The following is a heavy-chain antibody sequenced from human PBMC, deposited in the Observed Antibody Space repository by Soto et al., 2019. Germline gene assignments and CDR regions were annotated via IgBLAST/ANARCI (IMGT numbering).Heavy chain of an antibody. CDR3: ARAKDSSGYYLYYFDY. CDR1: GYTFTSYG. V-gene: IGHV1-2*04. Sequence: ASLKVSCKSSGYTFTSYGITWVRQAPGQGLEWMGWINPNSGGTNYAQKFQGWVTMTRDTSISTAYMELSRLRSDDTAVYYCARAKDSSGYYLYYFDYWGQGTLVTVSS. D-gene: IGHD3-22*01. J-gene: IGHJ4*02. CDR2: INPNSGGT.